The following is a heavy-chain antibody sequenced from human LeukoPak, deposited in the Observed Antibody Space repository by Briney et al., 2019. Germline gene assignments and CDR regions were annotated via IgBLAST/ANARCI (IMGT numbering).Heavy chain of an antibody. J-gene: IGHJ4*02. CDR3: ARDGGNGAAATFDY. Sequence: PGGSLRLSCAASGFTFSSYSMNWVRQAPGKGLEWVSYISSSSSTIYYADSVKGRFTISRDNAKNSLYLQMNSLRAEDTAAYYCARDGGNGAAATFDYWGQGTLVTVSS. CDR1: GFTFSSYS. D-gene: IGHD6-13*01. CDR2: ISSSSSTI. V-gene: IGHV3-48*01.